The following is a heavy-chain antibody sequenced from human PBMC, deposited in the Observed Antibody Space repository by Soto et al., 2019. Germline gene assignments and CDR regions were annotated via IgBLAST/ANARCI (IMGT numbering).Heavy chain of an antibody. CDR2: IYHSGST. CDR1: GGSISSGGYS. CDR3: ARVPGP. V-gene: IGHV4-30-2*01. Sequence: QLQLQESGSGLVKPSQTLSLTCAVSGGSISSGGYSWSWIRQPPGKGLEWIGYIYHSGSTYYNPSLQSRVTPSADRPKTQCPLARSSVTAADTAAYYCARVPGPWGQGTLVTVSS. J-gene: IGHJ5*02.